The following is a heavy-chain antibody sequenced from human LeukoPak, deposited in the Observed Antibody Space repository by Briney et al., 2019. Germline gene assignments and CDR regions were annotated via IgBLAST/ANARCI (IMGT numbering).Heavy chain of an antibody. Sequence: GRSLRLSCAASKYTFDDYTIDWVRQGPGKGLEWVSPISSSSSYIYYADSVKGRFTISRDNAKNSLYLQMNSLRAEDTAVYYCAREGRDGYRHLDYW. CDR1: KYTFDDYT. V-gene: IGHV3-21*01. D-gene: IGHD5-24*01. CDR3: AREGRDGYRHLDY. CDR2: ISSSSSYI. J-gene: IGHJ4*01.